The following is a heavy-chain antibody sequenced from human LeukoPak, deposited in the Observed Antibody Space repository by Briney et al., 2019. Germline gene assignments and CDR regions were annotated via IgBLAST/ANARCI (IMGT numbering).Heavy chain of an antibody. CDR1: GFTVSSNY. V-gene: IGHV3-53*01. CDR3: ARDYPLTGAVRGMDDY. Sequence: GGSLRLSCAASGFTVSSNYMSWVRQAPGKGLEWVSVIYSGGSTYYADSVKGRFTISRDNSKNTLYLQMNSLRAEDTAVYYCARDYPLTGAVRGMDDYWGQGTLVTVSS. J-gene: IGHJ4*02. D-gene: IGHD3-10*01. CDR2: IYSGGST.